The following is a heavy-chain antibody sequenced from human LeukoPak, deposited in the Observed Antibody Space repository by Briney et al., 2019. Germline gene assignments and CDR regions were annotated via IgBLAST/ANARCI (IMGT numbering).Heavy chain of an antibody. CDR3: ARPNSGSYSWYFDL. J-gene: IGHJ2*01. V-gene: IGHV4-59*08. CDR2: IYYSGST. Sequence: PSETLSLTCTVSGGSTSSYYWSWIRQPPGKGLEWIGYIYYSGSTNYNPSLKSRVTISVDTSKNQFSLKLSSVTAADTAVYYCARPNSGSYSWYFDLWGRGTLVTVSS. CDR1: GGSTSSYY. D-gene: IGHD1-26*01.